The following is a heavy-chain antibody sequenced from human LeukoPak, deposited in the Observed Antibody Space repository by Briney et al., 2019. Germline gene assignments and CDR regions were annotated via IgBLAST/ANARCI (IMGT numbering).Heavy chain of an antibody. V-gene: IGHV1-69*05. J-gene: IGHJ5*02. CDR3: ARVGGRSQYNWFDP. Sequence: SVKVSCKASGGTFSSYAISWVRQAPGQGLKWMGGIIPIFGTTNYAQKFQGRVTITTDESTSTAYMELSSLRSEDTAVYYCARVGGRSQYNWFDPWGQGTLVTVSS. CDR2: IIPIFGTT. D-gene: IGHD1-14*01. CDR1: GGTFSSYA.